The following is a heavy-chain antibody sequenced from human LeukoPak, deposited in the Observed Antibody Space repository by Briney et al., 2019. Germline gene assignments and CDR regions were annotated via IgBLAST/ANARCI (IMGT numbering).Heavy chain of an antibody. CDR1: GFTFSTYG. CDR2: IWFDGSIK. Sequence: GGSLRLSCAASGFTFSTYGMHWVRQAPGKGLEWVAVIWFDGSIKYYADSVKGRFTISRDNSKNTLYLQMNSLRAEDAAVYYCARAVGPFDIWGQGTIVIVSS. V-gene: IGHV3-33*01. CDR3: ARAVGPFDI. J-gene: IGHJ3*02.